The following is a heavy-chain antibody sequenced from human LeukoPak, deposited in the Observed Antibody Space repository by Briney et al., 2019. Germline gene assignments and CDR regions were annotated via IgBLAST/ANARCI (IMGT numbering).Heavy chain of an antibody. D-gene: IGHD3-10*01. Sequence: ASVKVSCKDSGYTFTSYGISWVRQAPGQGLEWMGWISAYNGNTNYAQKLQGRVTMTTDTSTSTAYMELRSLRSDDTAVYYCARPSHTYGSGSPYYYYGMDVWGQGTTVTVSS. V-gene: IGHV1-18*01. CDR1: GYTFTSYG. CDR3: ARPSHTYGSGSPYYYYGMDV. CDR2: ISAYNGNT. J-gene: IGHJ6*02.